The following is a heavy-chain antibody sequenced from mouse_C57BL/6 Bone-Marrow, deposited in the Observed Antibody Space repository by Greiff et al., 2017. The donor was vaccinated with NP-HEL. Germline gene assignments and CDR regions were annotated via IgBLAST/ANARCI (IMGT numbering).Heavy chain of an antibody. D-gene: IGHD2-4*01. CDR1: GYTFTSYW. Sequence: QVQLQQPGAELVKPGASVKLSCKASGYTFTSYWMHWVKQRPGQGLEWIGMIHPNSGSTNYNEKIKSKATLTVDKSSSQAYLELSSLTSEDSTVYYCARRIYYDWFACWGPWTLVTVSA. J-gene: IGHJ3*01. CDR3: ARRIYYDWFAC. V-gene: IGHV1-64*01. CDR2: IHPNSGST.